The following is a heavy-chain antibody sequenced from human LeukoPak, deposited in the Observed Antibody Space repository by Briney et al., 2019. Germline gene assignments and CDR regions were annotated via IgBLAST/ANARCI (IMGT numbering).Heavy chain of an antibody. CDR2: VSAYNGNT. D-gene: IGHD2-21*02. Sequence: GASVKVSCKASGYTFGNYGITWVRQAPGLGLEWMGWVSAYNGNTNYTQKLQGRVTTTTDTSTTTAYMELGSLRPDDTAVYYCARAPTYCAGDCSLDYWGQGTLVTVSS. CDR3: ARAPTYCAGDCSLDY. J-gene: IGHJ4*02. CDR1: GYTFGNYG. V-gene: IGHV1-18*01.